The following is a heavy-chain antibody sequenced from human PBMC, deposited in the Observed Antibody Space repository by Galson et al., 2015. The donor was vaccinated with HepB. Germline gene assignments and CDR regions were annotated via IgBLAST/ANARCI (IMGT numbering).Heavy chain of an antibody. V-gene: IGHV3-30*18. D-gene: IGHD3-22*01. CDR1: GFTFSSYG. Sequence: SLRLSCEASGFTFSSYGMHWVRQAPGKGLEWVAVISYDGSNKYYADSVKGRFTISRDNSKNTLYLQMNSLRAEDTAVYYCAKDKYYDSSGYQDYRGQGTLVTVSS. CDR3: AKDKYYDSSGYQDY. CDR2: ISYDGSNK. J-gene: IGHJ4*02.